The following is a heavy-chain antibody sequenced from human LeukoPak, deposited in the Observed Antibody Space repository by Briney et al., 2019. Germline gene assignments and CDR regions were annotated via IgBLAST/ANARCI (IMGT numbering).Heavy chain of an antibody. CDR1: GYTFTGYY. CDR2: MNPNSGNT. V-gene: IGHV1-8*02. CDR3: ARGLNGDYRSGVEN. D-gene: IGHD4-17*01. Sequence: ASVKVSCKASGYTFTGYYMHWVRQVTGQGLEWMGWMNPNSGNTGYAQKFQGRVTMTRNTSISTAYMELSSLRSEDTAVYYCARGLNGDYRSGVENWGQGTLVTVSS. J-gene: IGHJ4*02.